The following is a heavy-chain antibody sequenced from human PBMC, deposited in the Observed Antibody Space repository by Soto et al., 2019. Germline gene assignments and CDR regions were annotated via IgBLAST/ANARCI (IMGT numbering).Heavy chain of an antibody. J-gene: IGHJ4*02. Sequence: ASVKVSCKDSGYTLTGYYMHWVRQAPGQGLEWMGWMNPNSGATHYAVEFPGRVTMTRDTSISTASVELTKLRSNDTAVIFCARVEPGVGLDYWGQGTLVTVSS. CDR1: GYTLTGYY. V-gene: IGHV1-2*02. CDR2: MNPNSGAT. CDR3: ARVEPGVGLDY.